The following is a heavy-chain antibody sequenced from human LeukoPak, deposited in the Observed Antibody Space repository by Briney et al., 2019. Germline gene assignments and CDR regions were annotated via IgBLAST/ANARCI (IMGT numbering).Heavy chain of an antibody. Sequence: GGSLRLSCGASGFTFSSYSMNWVRQAPGKGLEWVSYISSSSSTIYYADSVKGRFTISRDNAKNSLYLQMNSLRAEDTAVYYCARDGGSGWSYFDYWGQGTLVTVSS. CDR2: ISSSSSTI. V-gene: IGHV3-48*01. CDR1: GFTFSSYS. CDR3: ARDGGSGWSYFDY. D-gene: IGHD6-19*01. J-gene: IGHJ4*02.